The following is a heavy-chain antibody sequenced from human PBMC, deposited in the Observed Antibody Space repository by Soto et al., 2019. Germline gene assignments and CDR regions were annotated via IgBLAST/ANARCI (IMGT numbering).Heavy chain of an antibody. D-gene: IGHD2-2*01. Sequence: QVQLMQSGAEVKKPGASVKVSCKASGYTFTGYYLHWVRQAPGQGLECMGWINPNSGGTKSAQTFQGRVTMTRDTSISTAYMELSSLRSDDTALYYCARGLSSSGGMDVWGQGTTVTVSS. CDR3: ARGLSSSGGMDV. CDR1: GYTFTGYY. J-gene: IGHJ6*02. V-gene: IGHV1-2*02. CDR2: INPNSGGT.